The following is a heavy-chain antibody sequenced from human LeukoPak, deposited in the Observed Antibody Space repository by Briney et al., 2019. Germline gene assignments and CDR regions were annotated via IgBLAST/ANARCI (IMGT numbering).Heavy chain of an antibody. CDR2: INHSGST. CDR1: GGSFSGYY. J-gene: IGHJ4*02. CDR3: ARQGDSGWYYFDY. Sequence: SETLSLTCAVYGGSFSGYYWSWICQPPGKGLEWIGEINHSGSTNYNPSLKSRVTISVDKSKNQFSLKLTSVTAADTAAYYCARQGDSGWYYFDYWGQGTLVTVSS. D-gene: IGHD6-19*01. V-gene: IGHV4-34*01.